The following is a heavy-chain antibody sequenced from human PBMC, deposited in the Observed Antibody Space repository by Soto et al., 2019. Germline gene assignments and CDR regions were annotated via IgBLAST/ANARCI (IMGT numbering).Heavy chain of an antibody. CDR1: GFTFSTYA. D-gene: IGHD2-15*01. CDR2: VSSGGGT. CDR3: AKRRGAGGHFEC. V-gene: IGHV3-23*01. Sequence: EVELLESGGGLVQPAGSLRLSCAASGFTFSTYAMGWVRQAPGKGLEWGSVVSSGGGTHYADSVKGRFTVSRDNSKNTLSLQMNSLRADDTAVYYCAKRRGAGGHFECCGQGALVTVSS. J-gene: IGHJ4*02.